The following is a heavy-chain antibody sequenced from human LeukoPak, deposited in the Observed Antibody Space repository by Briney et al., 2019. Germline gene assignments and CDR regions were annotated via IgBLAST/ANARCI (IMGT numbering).Heavy chain of an antibody. V-gene: IGHV3-23*01. CDR1: GFTFSSYA. J-gene: IGHJ4*02. D-gene: IGHD3-22*01. CDR3: SKTPRITMIVVVPFDY. Sequence: GGSLRLSCAASGFTFSSYAMSWVRQAPGKGLDWVSAISGSGGSTYYADSVKGRFTISRDNSKNTLYLQMNSLRAEDTAVYYCSKTPRITMIVVVPFDYWGQGTLVTVSS. CDR2: ISGSGGST.